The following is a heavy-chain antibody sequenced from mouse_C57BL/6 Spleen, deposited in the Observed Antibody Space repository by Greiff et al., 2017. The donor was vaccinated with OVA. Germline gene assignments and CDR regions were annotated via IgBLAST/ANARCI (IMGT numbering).Heavy chain of an antibody. CDR2: INPNNGGT. J-gene: IGHJ3*01. Sequence: EVQLQQSGPELVTPGASVKISCKASGYTFTDYYMYWVKQSHGKSLEWIGDINPNNGGTSYNQKFKGKATFTVDKSSSTAYLELRSLTTEDSAVYYCTRPWCAYWGQGTLVTVSA. CDR1: GYTFTDYY. CDR3: TRPWCAY. V-gene: IGHV1-26*01.